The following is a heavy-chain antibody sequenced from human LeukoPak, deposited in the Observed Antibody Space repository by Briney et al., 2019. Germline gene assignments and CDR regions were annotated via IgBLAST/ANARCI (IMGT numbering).Heavy chain of an antibody. CDR2: MNPNSSNT. CDR1: GYTFTSYD. V-gene: IGHV1-8*03. CDR3: ARGGRLEWLLRQKYYFDY. J-gene: IGHJ4*02. D-gene: IGHD3-3*01. Sequence: ASVKVSCKASGYTFTSYDINWVRQATGQGLEWMGWMNPNSSNTGYAQKFQGRVTITRNTSISTAYMELSSLRSEDTAVYYCARGGRLEWLLRQKYYFDYWGQGTLVTVSS.